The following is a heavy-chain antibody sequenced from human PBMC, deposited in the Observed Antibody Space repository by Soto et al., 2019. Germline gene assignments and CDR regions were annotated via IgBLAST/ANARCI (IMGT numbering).Heavy chain of an antibody. CDR2: INHSGST. CDR1: GGSFSGYY. CDR3: AGIVGATGAFDI. Sequence: SETLSLICAVYGGSFSGYYWSWIRQPPGKGLEWIGEINHSGSTNYNPSLKSRVTISVDTSKNQFSLKLSSVTAADTAVYYCAGIVGATGAFDIWGQGTMVTVSS. J-gene: IGHJ3*02. V-gene: IGHV4-34*01. D-gene: IGHD1-26*01.